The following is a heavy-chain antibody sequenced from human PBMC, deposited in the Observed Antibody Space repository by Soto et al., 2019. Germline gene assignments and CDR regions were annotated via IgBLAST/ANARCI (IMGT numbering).Heavy chain of an antibody. CDR1: GFTFSSYA. CDR2: ISGSGGST. V-gene: IGHV3-23*01. CDR3: AKPLSVAGTPAGFDP. J-gene: IGHJ5*02. Sequence: GGSLRLSCAASGFTFSSYAMSWVRQAPGKGLEWVSAISGSGGSTYYADSVKGRFTISRDNSKNTLYLQMNSLRAEDTAVYYCAKPLSVAGTPAGFDPWGQGTLVTVSS. D-gene: IGHD6-19*01.